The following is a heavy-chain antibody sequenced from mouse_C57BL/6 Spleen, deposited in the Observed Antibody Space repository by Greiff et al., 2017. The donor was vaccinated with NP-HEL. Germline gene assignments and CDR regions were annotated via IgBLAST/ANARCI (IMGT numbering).Heavy chain of an antibody. V-gene: IGHV1-80*01. CDR3: ARRGLYYGSSSYAMDY. CDR1: GYAFSSYW. CDR2: IYPGDGDT. J-gene: IGHJ4*01. Sequence: VQLQQSGAELVKPGASVKISCKASGYAFSSYWMNWVKQRPGKGLEWIGQIYPGDGDTNYNGKFKGKATLTADKSSSTAYMQLSSLTSEDSAVYFCARRGLYYGSSSYAMDYWGQGTSVTVSS. D-gene: IGHD1-1*01.